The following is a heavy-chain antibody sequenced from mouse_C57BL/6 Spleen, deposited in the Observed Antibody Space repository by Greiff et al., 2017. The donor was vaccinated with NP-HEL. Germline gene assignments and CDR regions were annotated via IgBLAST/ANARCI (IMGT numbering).Heavy chain of an antibody. J-gene: IGHJ4*01. V-gene: IGHV1-55*01. D-gene: IGHD4-1*01. CDR3: ARVGTGKDYAMDY. CDR1: GYTFTSYW. CDR2: IYPGSGST. Sequence: QVQLQQPGAELVKPGASVKMSCKASGYTFTSYWITWVKQRPGQGLEWIGDIYPGSGSTNYNEKFKSKATLTVDTSSSTAYMQLSSLTSEDSAVYYCARVGTGKDYAMDYWGQGTSVTVSS.